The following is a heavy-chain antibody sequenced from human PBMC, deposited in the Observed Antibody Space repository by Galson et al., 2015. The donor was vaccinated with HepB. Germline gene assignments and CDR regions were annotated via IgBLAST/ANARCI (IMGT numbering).Heavy chain of an antibody. CDR3: AGEITIFGVVSNWFDP. D-gene: IGHD3-3*01. CDR1: GFTFSDYY. Sequence: SLRLSCAASGFTFSDYYMSWIRQAPGKGLEWVSYISSSSSYTNYADSVKGRFTISRDNAKNSLYLQMNSLRAEDTAVYYCAGEITIFGVVSNWFDPWGQGTLVTVSS. J-gene: IGHJ5*02. CDR2: ISSSSSYT. V-gene: IGHV3-11*06.